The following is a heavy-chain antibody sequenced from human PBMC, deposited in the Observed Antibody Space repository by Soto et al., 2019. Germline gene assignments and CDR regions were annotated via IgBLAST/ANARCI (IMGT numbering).Heavy chain of an antibody. Sequence: QITLKESGPTLVKPTQPLTLTCTFSGFSLSTSGVGVGWIRKPPGKALEWLDLIYWDDDKRYSPSLKSRLTITKDTSKNQVVLTMTNMDPVDTATYYRAHRQLWFGESRGSGWFDPWGQGTLVTVSS. CDR1: GFSLSTSGVG. V-gene: IGHV2-5*02. CDR2: IYWDDDK. CDR3: AHRQLWFGESRGSGWFDP. D-gene: IGHD3-10*01. J-gene: IGHJ5*02.